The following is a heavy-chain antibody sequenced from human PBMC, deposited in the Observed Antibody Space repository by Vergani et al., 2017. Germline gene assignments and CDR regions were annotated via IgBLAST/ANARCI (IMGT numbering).Heavy chain of an antibody. Sequence: QVQLVQSGAEVKKPGASVKVSCKASGYTFTSYGISWVRQAPGQGLEWMGGISAYNGNTNYAQKLQGRVTMTTDTSTSTAYMELRSLRSDDTAVYYCAIDPRRIAAAGTNAFDIWGQGTMVTVSS. CDR3: AIDPRRIAAAGTNAFDI. J-gene: IGHJ3*02. V-gene: IGHV1-18*01. CDR1: GYTFTSYG. CDR2: ISAYNGNT. D-gene: IGHD6-13*01.